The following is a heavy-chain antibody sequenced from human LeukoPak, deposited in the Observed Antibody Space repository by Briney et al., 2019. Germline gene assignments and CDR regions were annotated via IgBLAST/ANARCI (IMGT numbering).Heavy chain of an antibody. CDR1: GGSISSYY. CDR3: ARDKPGVEHWFDP. D-gene: IGHD3-10*01. Sequence: SETLSLTCTVSGGSISSYYWNWIRQSPGKGLEWIGYTYYSGSTNYNPSLNSRVTISVDTSKNQFSLKLNSVTAADTAVYYCARDKPGVEHWFDPWGQGTLVTVSS. CDR2: TYYSGST. J-gene: IGHJ5*02. V-gene: IGHV4-59*01.